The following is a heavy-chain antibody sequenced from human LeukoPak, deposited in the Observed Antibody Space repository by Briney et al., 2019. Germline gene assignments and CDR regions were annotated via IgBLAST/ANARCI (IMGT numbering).Heavy chain of an antibody. CDR1: GFTFSSNE. D-gene: IGHD2/OR15-2a*01. V-gene: IGHV3-48*03. CDR3: LNTYFDY. Sequence: GGSLRLSCEAYGFTFSSNEMKWVRQAPGKGLEWLAYISSSGVTIYYADSVKGRFTISRDNAKNSLYLQMNSLRAEDTAIYYCLNTYFDYWGQGTLVTVSS. J-gene: IGHJ4*02. CDR2: ISSSGVTI.